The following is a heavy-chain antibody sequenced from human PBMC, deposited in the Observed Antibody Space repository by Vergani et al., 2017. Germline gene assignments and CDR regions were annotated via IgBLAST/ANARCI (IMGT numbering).Heavy chain of an antibody. V-gene: IGHV3-23*01. CDR2: ISGSGGST. CDR1: GFTFSSYA. D-gene: IGHD2-15*01. Sequence: EVQLLESGGGLVQPGGSLRLSCAASGFTFSSYAMSWVRQAPGKGQEWVSAISGSGGSTHDADSVKGRFTISRDNAKNSLDLQMNSLRAEDTAVYYCARTSHCYGCYGMDVWGKGP. CDR3: ARTSHCYGCYGMDV. J-gene: IGHJ6*04.